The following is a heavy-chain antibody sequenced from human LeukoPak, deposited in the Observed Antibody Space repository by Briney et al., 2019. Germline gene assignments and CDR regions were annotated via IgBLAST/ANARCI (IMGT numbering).Heavy chain of an antibody. Sequence: PGGSLRLSCAASGFTFSSYGMHWVRQAPGKGLEWAAVISYDGSNKYYADSVKGRFTISRDNSKNTLYLQMNSLRAEDTAVYYCARVLMDAQGYSKSDYWGQGTLVTVSS. J-gene: IGHJ4*02. CDR2: ISYDGSNK. V-gene: IGHV3-30*03. D-gene: IGHD4-11*01. CDR3: ARVLMDAQGYSKSDY. CDR1: GFTFSSYG.